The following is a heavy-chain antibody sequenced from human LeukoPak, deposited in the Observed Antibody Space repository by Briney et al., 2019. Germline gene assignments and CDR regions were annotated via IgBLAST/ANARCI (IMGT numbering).Heavy chain of an antibody. J-gene: IGHJ4*02. CDR3: AKGSYYDSSGSFYFDY. D-gene: IGHD3-22*01. CDR2: ISGSGDNT. Sequence: GGSLRLSCAAPGFTFSSYAMSWVRQAPGKGLEWVSGISGSGDNTYYADSVKGRFTISRDNSKNTLYVRVNSLGTEDTAAYYCAKGSYYDSSGSFYFDYWGQGTLVTVSS. V-gene: IGHV3-23*01. CDR1: GFTFSSYA.